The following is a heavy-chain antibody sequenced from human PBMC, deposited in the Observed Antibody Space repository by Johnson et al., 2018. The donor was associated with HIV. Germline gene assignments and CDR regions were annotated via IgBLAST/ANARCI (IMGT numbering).Heavy chain of an antibody. D-gene: IGHD3-10*01. Sequence: VQLVESGGGVERPGGSLRLSCVASGFTFDDYGMSWVRQPPGKGLEWVSGINWNGGSTDYADSVKGRFTISRDNAKNSLYLQMNSLRAEDTALYYCAREVEITMVQGVIIGDAFDIWGQWTMVTVSS. J-gene: IGHJ3*02. CDR1: GFTFDDYG. CDR3: AREVEITMVQGVIIGDAFDI. V-gene: IGHV3-20*04. CDR2: INWNGGST.